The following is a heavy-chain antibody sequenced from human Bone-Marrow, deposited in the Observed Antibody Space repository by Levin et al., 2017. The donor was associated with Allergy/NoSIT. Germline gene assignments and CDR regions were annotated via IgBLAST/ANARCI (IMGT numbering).Heavy chain of an antibody. CDR2: IIPILDAP. V-gene: IGHV1-69*13. J-gene: IGHJ5*02. Sequence: ASVKVSCKASGGTFSTYAVHWVRQAPGQGLEWMGGIIPILDAPHYARKFVGRVTVTVDESTSTAHVELSSLSSEDTAVYYCVGFCASSNCYSVASWGQGTLVTVSS. CDR3: VGFCASSNCYSVAS. D-gene: IGHD2-21*02. CDR1: GGTFSTYA.